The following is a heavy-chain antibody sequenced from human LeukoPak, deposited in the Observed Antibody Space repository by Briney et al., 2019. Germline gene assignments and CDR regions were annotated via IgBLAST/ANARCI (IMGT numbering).Heavy chain of an antibody. D-gene: IGHD3-10*01. Sequence: GASVKVSCKASGYTFTGYYMNWVRQAPGQGLEWMGRINPNSGGTNYAQKFQGRVTMTRDTSISTAYMELSRLRSDDTAVYYCAKDIKAPPLLGELLGYDYWGQGTLVTVSS. V-gene: IGHV1-2*06. J-gene: IGHJ4*02. CDR1: GYTFTGYY. CDR2: INPNSGGT. CDR3: AKDIKAPPLLGELLGYDY.